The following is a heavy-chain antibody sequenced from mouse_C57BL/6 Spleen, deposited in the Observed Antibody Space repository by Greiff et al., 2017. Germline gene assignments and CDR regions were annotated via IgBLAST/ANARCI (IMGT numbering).Heavy chain of an antibody. D-gene: IGHD1-1*01. J-gene: IGHJ1*03. CDR1: GFTFSSYA. CDR2: ISDGGSYT. CDR3: ARGGLTTVVADWYFDV. Sequence: EVMLVEPGGGLVMPGGSLKLSCAASGFTFSSYAMPWVRQTPEKRLEWVATISDGGSYTYYPDNVTGRFTISRDNAKNNLYLQKSHLKSEDTAMYYCARGGLTTVVADWYFDVWGTGTTVTVSS. V-gene: IGHV5-4*03.